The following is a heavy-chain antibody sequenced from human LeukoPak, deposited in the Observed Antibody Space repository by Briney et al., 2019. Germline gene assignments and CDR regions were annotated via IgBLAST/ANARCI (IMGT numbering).Heavy chain of an antibody. CDR3: AKDEVGRYCSSTSWYSRFDY. V-gene: IGHV3-30*02. Sequence: SVKGRFAISRDNSKNTLYLQMNRLRTEDTAMYYCAKDEVGRYCSSTSWYSRFDYWGQGTLVTVSS. D-gene: IGHD2-2*02. J-gene: IGHJ4*02.